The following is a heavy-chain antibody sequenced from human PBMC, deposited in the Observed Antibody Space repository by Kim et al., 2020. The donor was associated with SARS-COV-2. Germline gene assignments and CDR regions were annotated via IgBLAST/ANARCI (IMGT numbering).Heavy chain of an antibody. D-gene: IGHD5-12*01. J-gene: IGHJ3*02. CDR3: ASRGGRDGYQLRGAFDI. V-gene: IGHV3-66*01. CDR1: GFTVSSNY. CDR2: IYSGGST. Sequence: LSLTCAASGFTVSSNYMSWVRQAPGKGLEWVSVIYSGGSTYYADSVKGRFTISRDNSKNTLYLQMNSLRAEDTAVYYCASRGGRDGYQLRGAFDIWGQGTMVTVSS.